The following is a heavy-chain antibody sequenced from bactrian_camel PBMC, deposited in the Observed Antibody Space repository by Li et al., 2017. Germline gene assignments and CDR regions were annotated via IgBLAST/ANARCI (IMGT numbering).Heavy chain of an antibody. V-gene: IGHV3-3*01. D-gene: IGHD3*01. CDR1: GYRYSTAT. Sequence: HVQLVESGGGSVQTGESLRLSCAGSGYRYSTATMAWFRQAPGKEREGVAAIWPGDTRKYYADSVKGRFTISQDHPKNTVYLQMNDLKPEDTAIYYCAAAFVRPPGGSALEDRRYNYWGQGTQVTV. CDR2: IWPGDTRK. CDR3: AAAFVRPPGGSALEDRRYNY. J-gene: IGHJ4*01.